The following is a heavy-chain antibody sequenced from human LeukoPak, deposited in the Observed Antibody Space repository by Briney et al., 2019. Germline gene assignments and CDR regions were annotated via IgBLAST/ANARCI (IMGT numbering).Heavy chain of an antibody. D-gene: IGHD6-13*01. J-gene: IGHJ4*02. Sequence: ASVKVSCKASGGTFTGYYIHWVRQAPGQGLEWMGWINPNSGGANYAQKFQGRVTMTRDTSISTAYMELSRLRSDDTAVYFCARDAVRSIIAAAGTCFDYWGQGTLVTVSS. V-gene: IGHV1-2*02. CDR2: INPNSGGA. CDR3: ARDAVRSIIAAAGTCFDY. CDR1: GGTFTGYY.